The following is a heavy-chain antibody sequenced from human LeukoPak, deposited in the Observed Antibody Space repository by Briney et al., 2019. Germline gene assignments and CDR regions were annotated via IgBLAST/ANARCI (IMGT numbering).Heavy chain of an antibody. CDR3: AKGPLIEVAGTTWDH. Sequence: GGSLRLSCAASGFTFSNHAMSWVRQAPGKGLEWVSAISGSGSTYYADPVKGRFTISRDISKNTLYLQMNSLRAEDTAVYYCAKGPLIEVAGTTWDHWGQGTLVTVSS. J-gene: IGHJ4*02. CDR2: ISGSGST. D-gene: IGHD6-19*01. V-gene: IGHV3-23*01. CDR1: GFTFSNHA.